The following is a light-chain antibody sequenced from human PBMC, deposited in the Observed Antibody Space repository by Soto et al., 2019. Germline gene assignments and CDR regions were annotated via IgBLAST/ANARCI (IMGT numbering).Light chain of an antibody. CDR2: GAS. Sequence: EIVLKQSPGTLSLSPGESATLSCSASQSVSSSYLAWYQQKPGQAPRLLIYGASSRATGIPDRFSGSGSGTDFTLTISRLEPEDFAVYYCQQYGSSPPVTFGGGTKVEIK. J-gene: IGKJ4*01. V-gene: IGKV3-20*01. CDR1: QSVSSSY. CDR3: QQYGSSPPVT.